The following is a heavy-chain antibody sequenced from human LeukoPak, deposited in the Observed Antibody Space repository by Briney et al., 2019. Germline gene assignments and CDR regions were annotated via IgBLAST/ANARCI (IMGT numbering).Heavy chain of an antibody. CDR3: ARLAYTIRWTGYFDY. D-gene: IGHD3/OR15-3a*01. J-gene: IGHJ4*02. V-gene: IGHV5-51*01. CDR2: IYPGDSDT. Sequence: GESLKISCKGSGYSFTSYWIGWVRQMPGKGLEWMGIIYPGDSDTRYSLSVQGQVTMSADKSISTAYLQWSSLKASDTAMYYCARLAYTIRWTGYFDYWGQGTLVTVSS. CDR1: GYSFTSYW.